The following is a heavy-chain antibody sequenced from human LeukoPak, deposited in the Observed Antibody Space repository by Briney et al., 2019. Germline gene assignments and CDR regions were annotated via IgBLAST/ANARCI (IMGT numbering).Heavy chain of an antibody. V-gene: IGHV3-48*01. CDR2: ISRTGTTI. CDR1: GFTFSIYA. CDR3: ARDLGSGDHGHLV. J-gene: IGHJ4*02. D-gene: IGHD2-21*02. Sequence: GGSLRLSCADSGFTFSIYAMSWVRQAPGKGLEWISYISRTGTTIYYADSVKGRFTISRDNAKNSLYLQMNSLRSEDTGLYFCARDLGSGDHGHLVCGQGTLLTVSS.